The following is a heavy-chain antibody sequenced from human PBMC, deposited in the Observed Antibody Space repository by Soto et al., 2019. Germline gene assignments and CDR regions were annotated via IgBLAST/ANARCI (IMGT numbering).Heavy chain of an antibody. CDR1: GFTFSSYA. J-gene: IGHJ5*02. CDR2: ISNSGHSA. CDR3: AKGGPTFLNWFGP. Sequence: PGGSLRLSCAASGFTFSSYAMNWVRQAPGKGLERISVISNSGHSAYYADSVKGRFTISRDNSKNTLYLQIKSLRAEDTAAYYCAKGGPTFLNWFGPWGQGTLVTVSS. D-gene: IGHD5-12*01. V-gene: IGHV3-23*01.